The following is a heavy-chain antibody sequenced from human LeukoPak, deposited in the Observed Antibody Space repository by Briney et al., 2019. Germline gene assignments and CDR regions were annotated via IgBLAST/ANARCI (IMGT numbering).Heavy chain of an antibody. CDR1: GFTFSSYS. Sequence: PGGSLRLSCAASGFTFSSYSMNWVRQAPGKGLEWVSSISSSSSYIYYADSVKGRFTIHRDNAKNSLYLQMNSLRAEDTAVYYCARGSTDGMDVWGQGTTVTVSS. D-gene: IGHD3-10*01. CDR3: ARGSTDGMDV. V-gene: IGHV3-21*01. J-gene: IGHJ6*02. CDR2: ISSSSSYI.